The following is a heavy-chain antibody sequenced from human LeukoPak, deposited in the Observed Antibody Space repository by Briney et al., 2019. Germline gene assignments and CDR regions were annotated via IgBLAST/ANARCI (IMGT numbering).Heavy chain of an antibody. D-gene: IGHD6-13*01. CDR1: GDSVSSTRAA. CDR2: TYYRSKWFN. J-gene: IGHJ4*02. Sequence: SQTLSLTFAISGDSVSSTRAAWNWIRQSPSRGLEWLGRTYYRSKWFNDYAVSVRSRITVDLDTSKNQFSLQLNSVTPEDTAVYYCARAPGTYSSSWLFDYWGQGTLVTVSS. V-gene: IGHV6-1*01. CDR3: ARAPGTYSSSWLFDY.